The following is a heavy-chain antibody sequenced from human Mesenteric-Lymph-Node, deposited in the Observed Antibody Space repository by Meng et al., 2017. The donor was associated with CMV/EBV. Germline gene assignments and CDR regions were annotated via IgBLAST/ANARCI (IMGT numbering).Heavy chain of an antibody. Sequence: GGSLRLSCKGSGYSFTSYWIGWVRQMPGKGLEWMGIIYLCDSDTRYSPSFQGPVTISADKSISTAYLQWSSLKASDTAMYYCARLVGYYGSGSYYKEAFDIWGQGTMVTVSS. J-gene: IGHJ3*02. V-gene: IGHV5-51*01. CDR1: GYSFTSYW. CDR3: ARLVGYYGSGSYYKEAFDI. CDR2: IYLCDSDT. D-gene: IGHD3-10*01.